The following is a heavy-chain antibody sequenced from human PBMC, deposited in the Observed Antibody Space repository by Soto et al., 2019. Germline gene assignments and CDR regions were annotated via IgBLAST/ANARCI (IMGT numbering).Heavy chain of an antibody. Sequence: PGGSLRLSCAASGFTFSASAMHWVRQASGKGLEWVGRVRSKANNYATAYAASVEGRFTISRDDSKNTAYLQMNSLKSEDTAVYYCARETQDSSVFDIWGQGTMVTVSS. CDR1: GFTFSASA. CDR2: VRSKANNYAT. V-gene: IGHV3-73*01. CDR3: ARETQDSSVFDI. J-gene: IGHJ3*02.